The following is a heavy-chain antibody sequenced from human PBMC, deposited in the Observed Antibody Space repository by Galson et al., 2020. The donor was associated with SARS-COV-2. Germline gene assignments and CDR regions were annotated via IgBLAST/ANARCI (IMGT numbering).Heavy chain of an antibody. V-gene: IGHV3-30*18. CDR1: GFTFSSYG. D-gene: IGHD3-9*01. Sequence: GGSLRLSCAASGFTFSSYGMPWVRQAPGKGLEWVAVISYDGSNKYYADSVKGRFTISRDNSKNTLYLQMNSLRAEDTAVYYCAKEPTGSYYDMLTGYYLTSHHLDYWGQGTLVTVSS. CDR3: AKEPTGSYYDMLTGYYLTSHHLDY. J-gene: IGHJ4*02. CDR2: ISYDGSNK.